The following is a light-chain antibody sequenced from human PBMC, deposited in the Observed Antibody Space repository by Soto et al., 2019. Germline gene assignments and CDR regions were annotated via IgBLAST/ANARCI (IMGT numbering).Light chain of an antibody. V-gene: IGKV1-12*01. J-gene: IGKJ4*01. CDR2: TAS. Sequence: EIQMTQSPSSVSASVGDEVAITCRASQSIASWLTWYQQKPGKAPKLLIYTASRLQSAVPSRFSGSQSGTTFTLTITNLQPEDFATYSCQQASSFPRTFGGGTKVDIK. CDR1: QSIASW. CDR3: QQASSFPRT.